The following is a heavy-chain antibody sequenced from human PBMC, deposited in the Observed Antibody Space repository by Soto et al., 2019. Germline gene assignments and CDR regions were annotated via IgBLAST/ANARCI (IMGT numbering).Heavy chain of an antibody. Sequence: PSETLSLTCTFSGGSISSRSFYWGWIRQPPGMGLEWIGSIYYSGSTDYDPSLKSRLSISVDTSKNQFSLRLSSVTPEDTAVYYCAGTSSLQWYYMDVWDKGTTVTVSS. CDR2: IYYSGST. J-gene: IGHJ6*03. CDR1: GGSISSRSFY. CDR3: AGTSSLQWYYMDV. D-gene: IGHD1-7*01. V-gene: IGHV4-39*01.